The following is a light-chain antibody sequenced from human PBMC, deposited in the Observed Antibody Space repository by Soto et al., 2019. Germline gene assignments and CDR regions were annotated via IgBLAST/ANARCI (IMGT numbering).Light chain of an antibody. J-gene: IGKJ5*01. CDR2: GAY. CDR1: QTTSPKY. V-gene: IGKV3-20*01. Sequence: EIELTQSPGALSFSPGESATLSCRVSQTTSPKYVAWYQQRRGLAPRLLVYGAYKRAAGIPDRFRGSGSGSEFSLTIRGLEPEDFAVYFCQHFGSSPPVIFGQGTRLEIK. CDR3: QHFGSSPPVI.